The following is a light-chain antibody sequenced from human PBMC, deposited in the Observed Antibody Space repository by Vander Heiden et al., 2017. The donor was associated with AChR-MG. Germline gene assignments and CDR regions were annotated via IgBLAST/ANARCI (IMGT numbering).Light chain of an antibody. Sequence: SSELPQDPAVSVALGQTVRITCQGDSLRSYYASWYQQKPGQAPVLVIYGKNNRPSGIPDRFCGSSSGNTASLTITGAQAEDEADYYCNSRDSSGNHLGVFGGGTKLTVL. V-gene: IGLV3-19*01. CDR1: SLRSYY. J-gene: IGLJ2*01. CDR2: GKN. CDR3: NSRDSSGNHLGV.